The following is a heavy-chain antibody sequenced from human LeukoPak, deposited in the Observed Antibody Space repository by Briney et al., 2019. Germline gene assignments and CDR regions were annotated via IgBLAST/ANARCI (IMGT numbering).Heavy chain of an antibody. CDR3: ARDGYPYYYDSSGYWEY. CDR1: GYTFTSYG. J-gene: IGHJ4*02. CDR2: ISAYNGNT. V-gene: IGHV1-18*01. D-gene: IGHD3-22*01. Sequence: ASVKVSCKASGYTFTSYGISWVRQAPGQGLEWMGWISAYNGNTNYAQKLQGRVTMTTDTSTSTAYMELRSLRSDDTAVYYCARDGYPYYYDSSGYWEYWGQGTLVTVSS.